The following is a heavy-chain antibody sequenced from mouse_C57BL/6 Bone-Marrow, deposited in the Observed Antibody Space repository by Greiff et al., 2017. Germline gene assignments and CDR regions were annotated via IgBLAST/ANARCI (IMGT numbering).Heavy chain of an antibody. J-gene: IGHJ4*01. CDR2: IVPGNGST. CDR3: ARCGYAMDY. Sequence: QVQLKESGAELVKPGASVKFSCTATGYTFTGSWIEWVKQRPGHGLEWIGEIVPGNGSTKYTEKFKGKATFTADTSSNTAYMQLSSLTTEDTAIYYCARCGYAMDYWGQGTSVTVSS. V-gene: IGHV1-9*01. CDR1: GYTFTGSW.